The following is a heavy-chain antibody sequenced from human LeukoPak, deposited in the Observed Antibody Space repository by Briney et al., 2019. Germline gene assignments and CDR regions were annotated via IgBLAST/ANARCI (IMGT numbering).Heavy chain of an antibody. CDR1: GGTFSSYA. D-gene: IGHD3-3*01. CDR2: IVPILGIA. J-gene: IGHJ4*02. CDR3: ARDGRAADYDFDY. Sequence: ASVKVSCKASGGTFSSYAISWVRQAPGQGLEWMGRIVPILGIANYAQKFLGRVTITADKSTSTAYMELSSLRSEDTAVYYCARDGRAADYDFDYWGQGTLVTVSS. V-gene: IGHV1-69*04.